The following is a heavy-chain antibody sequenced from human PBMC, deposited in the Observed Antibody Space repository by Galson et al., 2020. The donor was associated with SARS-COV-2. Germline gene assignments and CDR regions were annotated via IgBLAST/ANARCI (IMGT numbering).Heavy chain of an antibody. J-gene: IGHJ3*02. CDR3: AREFPPRAAFDI. Sequence: GGSLRLSCEASGFTVSNYRMHWVRQSPGKGLVWVSRVNTEGSSSAYADSVKGRFAIYRDNVKNTIYLQMDSLRADDTALYYCAREFPPRAAFDIWGRGTTVTVSS. CDR2: VNTEGSSS. CDR1: GFTVSNYR. V-gene: IGHV3-74*03.